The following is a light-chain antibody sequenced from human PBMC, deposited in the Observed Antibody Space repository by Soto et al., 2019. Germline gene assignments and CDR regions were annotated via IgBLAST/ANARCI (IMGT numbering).Light chain of an antibody. CDR3: QQGYSLPRT. Sequence: DIQVTQSPSSLSASVGDRVTITCRSSQAIFTFLNWYQQKEGKAPRFLIYATTSLQSGVQSRFSGTGTGTQFTLPISSLQPEDFATYFLQQGYSLPRTFGQGTRLDIK. J-gene: IGKJ5*01. CDR2: ATT. V-gene: IGKV1-39*01. CDR1: QAIFTF.